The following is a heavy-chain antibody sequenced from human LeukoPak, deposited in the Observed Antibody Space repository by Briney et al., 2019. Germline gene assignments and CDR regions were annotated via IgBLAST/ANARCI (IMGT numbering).Heavy chain of an antibody. CDR3: ARSVLIAVAPDY. D-gene: IGHD6-19*01. Sequence: ASVKVSCKASGYTFTSYYIHWVRQAPGQGLEWMGIINPSGGSTSYAQKFQGRVTMTRDTSTSTVYMELSSLRSEDTAVYYCARSVLIAVAPDYWGQGTLVTVSS. CDR1: GYTFTSYY. CDR2: INPSGGST. J-gene: IGHJ4*02. V-gene: IGHV1-46*01.